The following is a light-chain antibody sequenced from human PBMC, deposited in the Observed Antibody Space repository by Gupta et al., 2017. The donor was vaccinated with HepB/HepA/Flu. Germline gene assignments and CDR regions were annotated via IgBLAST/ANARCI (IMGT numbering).Light chain of an antibody. CDR3: AAWDDSLNGVV. CDR1: SSNIVSNT. V-gene: IGLV1-44*01. J-gene: IGLJ2*01. Sequence: QSVLTQPPSASGTPGQRVTIYCSGSSSNIVSNTVNWYQQLPGTAPKLLIYSNNQRPSGVPDRFSGSKSGTSASLAISGLQSEDEADYYCAAWDDSLNGVVFGGGTKLTVL. CDR2: SNN.